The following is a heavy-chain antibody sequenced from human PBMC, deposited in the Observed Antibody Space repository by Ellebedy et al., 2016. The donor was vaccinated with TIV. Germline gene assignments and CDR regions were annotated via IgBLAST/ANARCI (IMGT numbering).Heavy chain of an antibody. J-gene: IGHJ6*02. V-gene: IGHV4-59*01. CDR3: AGSLTMLRGGMDV. CDR1: GGSISSYY. Sequence: MPSETLSLTCTVSGGSISSYYWSWIRQLPGKGLEWIGYIYYSGSTNYNPSLKSRVTIPVATSKNQFSLKLSSVTAADTAVYYCAGSLTMLRGGMDVWGQGTTVTVSS. CDR2: IYYSGST. D-gene: IGHD3-10*01.